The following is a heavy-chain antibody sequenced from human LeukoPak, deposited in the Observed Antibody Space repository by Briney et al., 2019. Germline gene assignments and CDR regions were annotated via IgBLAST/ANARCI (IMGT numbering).Heavy chain of an antibody. J-gene: IGHJ4*02. Sequence: PGGSLRLSCAASGFTFSNYGMSWVRQAPGKGLEWVSSISSSSSYIYYADSVKGRFTISRDNAKNSLYLQMNSLRAEDTAVYYCARAVATIPYYWGQGTLVTVSS. CDR3: ARAVATIPYY. CDR2: ISSSSSYI. V-gene: IGHV3-21*01. D-gene: IGHD5-12*01. CDR1: GFTFSNYG.